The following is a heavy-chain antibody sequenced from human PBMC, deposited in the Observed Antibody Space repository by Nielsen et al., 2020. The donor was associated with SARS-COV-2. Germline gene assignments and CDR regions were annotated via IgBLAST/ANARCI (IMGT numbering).Heavy chain of an antibody. CDR3: ARDYYDSSGYYWFDAFDI. V-gene: IGHV4-59*01. J-gene: IGHJ3*02. Sequence: GSLRLSCTVSGGSISSYYWSWIRQPPGKGLEWIGYIYYSGSTNYNPSLKSRVTISVDTSKNQFSLKLSSVTAADTAVYYCARDYYDSSGYYWFDAFDIWGQGTMVTVSS. CDR2: IYYSGST. CDR1: GGSISSYY. D-gene: IGHD3-22*01.